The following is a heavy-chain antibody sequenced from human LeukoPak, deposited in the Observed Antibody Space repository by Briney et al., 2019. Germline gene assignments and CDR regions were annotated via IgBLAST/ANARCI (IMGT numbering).Heavy chain of an antibody. CDR1: GFTFSSYA. J-gene: IGHJ4*02. CDR3: AKDKGMYSTVTGLFDY. V-gene: IGHV3-23*01. D-gene: IGHD4-17*01. CDR2: ISGSGGST. Sequence: PRGSPRLSCAASGFTFSSYAMSWVRQAPGKGLEWVSAISGSGGSTYYADSVKGRFTISRDNSKNTLYLQMNSLRAEDTAVYYCAKDKGMYSTVTGLFDYWGQGALVTVSS.